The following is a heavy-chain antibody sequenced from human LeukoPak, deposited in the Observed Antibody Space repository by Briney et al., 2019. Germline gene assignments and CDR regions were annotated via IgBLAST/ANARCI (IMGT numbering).Heavy chain of an antibody. CDR1: GGSIRSYY. J-gene: IGHJ3*02. D-gene: IGHD6-13*01. Sequence: PSETLSLTCTVSGGSIRSYYWTWIRQPPGEGLEWIGYIYYSGSTNYNPSLKSRVTISVDTSKNQFSLKLSSVTAADTAVYYCARALQPGVYAFDISGQGTMVTVSS. V-gene: IGHV4-59*01. CDR3: ARALQPGVYAFDI. CDR2: IYYSGST.